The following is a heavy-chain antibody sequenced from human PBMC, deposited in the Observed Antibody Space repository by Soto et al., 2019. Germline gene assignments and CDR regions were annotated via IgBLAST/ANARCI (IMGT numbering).Heavy chain of an antibody. Sequence: GESLKISCKGSGYSFTSYWIGWVRQMPGKGLEWMGIIYPGDSDTRYSPSFQGQVTISADKSISTAYLQWSSLKASDTAMYYCARHPGWEAATTKNWFDPWGQGTLVTVSS. V-gene: IGHV5-51*01. J-gene: IGHJ5*02. CDR2: IYPGDSDT. CDR1: GYSFTSYW. D-gene: IGHD2-15*01. CDR3: ARHPGWEAATTKNWFDP.